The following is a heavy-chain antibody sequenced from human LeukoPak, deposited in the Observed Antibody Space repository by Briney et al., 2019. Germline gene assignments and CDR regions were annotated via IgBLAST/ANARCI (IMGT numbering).Heavy chain of an antibody. CDR1: GFTFTNYW. J-gene: IGHJ5*02. CDR3: ARAAYSSGHR. V-gene: IGHV3-7*01. CDR2: IKEDGSLK. Sequence: GGSLRLSCEASGFTFTNYWMNWVRQAPGKGLEWVAFIKEDGSLKYYVDSVKGRFTISRDNAKNSLYLQMNSLRAEDTAIYYCARAAYSSGHRWGQGTLVTVSS. D-gene: IGHD6-19*01.